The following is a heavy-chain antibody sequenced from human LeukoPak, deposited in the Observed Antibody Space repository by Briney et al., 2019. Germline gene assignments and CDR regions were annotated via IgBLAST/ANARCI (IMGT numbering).Heavy chain of an antibody. CDR2: IYSGGST. J-gene: IGHJ4*01. CDR3: TSMLKLSGLNDY. V-gene: IGHV3-53*01. Sequence: GGSLRLSCAASGFTVSSNYMSWVRQAPGKGLEWVSVIYSGGSTYYADSVKGRFTISRDNSKNTLYLQMNSLRVEDTAVYYCTSMLKLSGLNDYWGHGTRVTVSA. D-gene: IGHD3-16*02. CDR1: GFTVSSNY.